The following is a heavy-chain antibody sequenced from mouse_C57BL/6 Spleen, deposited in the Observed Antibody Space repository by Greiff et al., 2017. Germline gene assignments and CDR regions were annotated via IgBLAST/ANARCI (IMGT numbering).Heavy chain of an antibody. CDR2: ISDGGSYT. D-gene: IGHD5-1*01. CDR3: TRSSTYYWYFDV. CDR1: GFTFSSYA. Sequence: EVMLVESGGGLVKPGGSLKLSCAASGFTFSSYAMSWVRQTPEKRLEWVATISDGGSYTYYPDNVKGRFTISRDNAKNNLYLQMSHLKSEDTAMYYCTRSSTYYWYFDVWGTGTTVTVSS. V-gene: IGHV5-4*03. J-gene: IGHJ1*03.